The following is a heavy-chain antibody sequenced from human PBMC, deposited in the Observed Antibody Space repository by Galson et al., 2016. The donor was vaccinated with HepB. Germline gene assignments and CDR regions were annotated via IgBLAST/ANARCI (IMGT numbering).Heavy chain of an antibody. CDR3: ARDNTGYFYFDY. D-gene: IGHD5-18*01. V-gene: IGHV3-74*01. CDR1: GFTFSSHW. Sequence: SLRLSCAASGFTFSSHWMHWVRQSPGKGLVWVARIFRDGSRTRYADSVGGRFTISRDNAKNTLYLQMDSLRGDDTAVYYCARDNTGYFYFDYWGPGTLVTVSS. CDR2: IFRDGSRT. J-gene: IGHJ4*02.